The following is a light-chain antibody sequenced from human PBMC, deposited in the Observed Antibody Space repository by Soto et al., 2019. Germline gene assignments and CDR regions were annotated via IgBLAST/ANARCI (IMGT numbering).Light chain of an antibody. Sequence: QSVLTQPPSASGTPGQRVTISCSGSSSNIGSNTISWYQQLPGTAPKLLIYSNNQRPSAVPDRFSGSKSGTSASLAISGLQSEDEADDYCAAWDDSLNGRGVFGTGTKLTVL. V-gene: IGLV1-44*01. CDR1: SSNIGSNT. J-gene: IGLJ1*01. CDR2: SNN. CDR3: AAWDDSLNGRGV.